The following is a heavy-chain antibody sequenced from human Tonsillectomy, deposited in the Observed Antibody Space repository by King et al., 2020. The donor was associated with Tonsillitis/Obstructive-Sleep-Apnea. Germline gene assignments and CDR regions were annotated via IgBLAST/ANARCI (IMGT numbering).Heavy chain of an antibody. CDR3: TRGYCSSTSCSLYYYYYMDV. J-gene: IGHJ6*03. CDR1: GFTFSDYC. V-gene: IGHV3-21*01. Sequence: VQLVESGGGLVKPGGSLRLSCAASGFTFSDYCMHWVRQAPGKGLEWVSCISRSSDATSYADSVWCRFTISRDNAKNSLYLKMNSLRAEATAVYYCTRGYCSSTSCSLYYYYYMDVWGKGTTVTVSS. D-gene: IGHD2-2*01. CDR2: ISRSSDAT.